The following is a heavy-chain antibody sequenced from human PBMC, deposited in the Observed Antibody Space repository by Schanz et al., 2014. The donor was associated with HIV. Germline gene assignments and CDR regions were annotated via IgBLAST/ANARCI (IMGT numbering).Heavy chain of an antibody. Sequence: QVQLVESGGGVVQPGRSLRLSCAASGFTFSSYGMHWVRQAPGKGLEWVAVIWYDGSNKYYIDSVKGRFTISRDNSKNTLYLQMNSLRAEDTAVYYCARDPYYYDSSGYWPHFDYWGQGTLVTVSS. V-gene: IGHV3-33*01. CDR2: IWYDGSNK. CDR3: ARDPYYYDSSGYWPHFDY. CDR1: GFTFSSYG. J-gene: IGHJ4*02. D-gene: IGHD3-22*01.